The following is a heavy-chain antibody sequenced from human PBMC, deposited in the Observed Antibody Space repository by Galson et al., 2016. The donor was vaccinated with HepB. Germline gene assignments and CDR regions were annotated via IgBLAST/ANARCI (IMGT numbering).Heavy chain of an antibody. CDR3: ATTKLDGNGDPNWFDP. CDR2: INPSGGST. V-gene: IGHV1-46*01. D-gene: IGHD1-26*01. CDR1: GNTFTSYY. J-gene: IGHJ5*02. Sequence: SVKVSCKASGNTFTSYYMHWVRQAPGQGLEWMGIINPSGGSTSYPQKFQGRVTMTRDTSTSTVYMELGSLRSEDTAVYYCATTKLDGNGDPNWFDPWGQGTLVTVSS.